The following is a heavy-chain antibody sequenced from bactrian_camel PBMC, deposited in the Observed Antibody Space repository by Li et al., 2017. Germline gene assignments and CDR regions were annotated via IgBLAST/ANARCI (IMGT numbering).Heavy chain of an antibody. V-gene: IGHV3S28*01. CDR2: IDNDIGTT. CDR3: AASYWSGGYFRDLRLWY. Sequence: VESGGSLRLSCAASGFTFSSYDVSWVRQAPGKGLEWVSAIDNDIGTTYYADSVKGRFTISRDNAKNTLYLQMNSLKTEDTAVYCCAASYWSGGYFRDLRLWYWGQGTQVTVS. J-gene: IGHJ4*01. D-gene: IGHD2*01. CDR1: GFTFSSYD.